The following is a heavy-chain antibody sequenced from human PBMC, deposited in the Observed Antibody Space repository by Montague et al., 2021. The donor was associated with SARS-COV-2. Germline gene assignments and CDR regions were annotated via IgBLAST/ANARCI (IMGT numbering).Heavy chain of an antibody. V-gene: IGHV4-59*13. CDR2: VYYNGST. J-gene: IGHJ3*01. CDR3: AREARLSNYGGHDGLDF. D-gene: IGHD4/OR15-4a*01. Sequence: SETLSLTCFVSGASFSTYHWSWLRQSPGKGLGWIGFVYYNGSTKYNPSLESRVTISLGPSKHQFSLRLTSMTVADTAVYYCAREARLSNYGGHDGLDFWGQGTMVIVSS. CDR1: GASFSTYH.